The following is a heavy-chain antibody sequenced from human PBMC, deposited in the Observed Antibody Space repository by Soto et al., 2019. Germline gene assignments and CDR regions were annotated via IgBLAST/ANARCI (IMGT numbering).Heavy chain of an antibody. Sequence: PSETLSLTCAVYGGSFSGCYWSWIRQPPGKGLEWIGEINHSGSTNYNPSLKSRVTILVDTSKNQFSLKLSSVTAADTAVYYCARGRGYSYAYRYFDYWGQGTLVTVSS. D-gene: IGHD5-18*01. CDR3: ARGRGYSYAYRYFDY. J-gene: IGHJ4*02. CDR2: INHSGST. V-gene: IGHV4-34*01. CDR1: GGSFSGCY.